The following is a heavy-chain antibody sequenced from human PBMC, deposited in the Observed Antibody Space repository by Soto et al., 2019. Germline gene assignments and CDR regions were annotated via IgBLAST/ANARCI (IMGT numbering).Heavy chain of an antibody. D-gene: IGHD1-1*01. V-gene: IGHV3-33*01. CDR2: TWNDGSHK. CDR3: TTELNDMQAFDI. Sequence: QVQLVESRGGVVQPGRSLRLSCVACGFTISTYGMHRVRQAPGKGLECVAMTWNDGSHKYYADPVKDRFTISRDNFKNALYLQINSLRDEDSAVYYCTTELNDMQAFDIWGQGTMVTVSS. CDR1: GFTISTYG. J-gene: IGHJ3*02.